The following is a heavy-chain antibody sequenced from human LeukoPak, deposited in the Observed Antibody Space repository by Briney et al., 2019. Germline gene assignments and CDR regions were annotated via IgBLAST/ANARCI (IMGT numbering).Heavy chain of an antibody. D-gene: IGHD4-23*01. CDR3: ARVSGGGAFDI. CDR2: IYYSGST. V-gene: IGHV4-59*01. Sequence: SETLSLTCTVSGGSISSYYWSWIRQPPGKGLEWIGYIYYSGSTNYNPSLKSRVTVSVDTSKNQFSLKLSSMTAADTAVYVCARVSGGGAFDIWGHGTIVTVSS. CDR1: GGSISSYY. J-gene: IGHJ3*02.